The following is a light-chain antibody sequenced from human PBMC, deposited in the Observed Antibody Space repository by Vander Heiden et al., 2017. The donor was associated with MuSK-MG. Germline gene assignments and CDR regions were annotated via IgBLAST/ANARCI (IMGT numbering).Light chain of an antibody. Sequence: DIQMTQSPSSLSASVGDGVTITCRASQSISRYLNWYQQKPGKAPKLLIYAAYSLQSGVPTRSSGSGSGKDRTITSRSVQPEDWATYYGQPRYRTPRTFGGGTKVEIK. V-gene: IGKV1-39*01. CDR1: QSISRY. CDR2: AAY. J-gene: IGKJ4*02. CDR3: QPRYRTPRT.